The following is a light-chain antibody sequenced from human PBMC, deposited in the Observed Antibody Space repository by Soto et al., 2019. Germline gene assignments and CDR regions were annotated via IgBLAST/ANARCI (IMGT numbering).Light chain of an antibody. Sequence: DIQMTQSPSSLSPSAGDRVTITCRASQSIRTYLNWYQQKPGKAPRLLIYAASTLQSGVPSRFSGSGSGTDFTLTISTLQPEDFATYYCQQSYDTPYTFGQGTKLEIK. CDR1: QSIRTY. V-gene: IGKV1-39*01. CDR2: AAS. J-gene: IGKJ2*01. CDR3: QQSYDTPYT.